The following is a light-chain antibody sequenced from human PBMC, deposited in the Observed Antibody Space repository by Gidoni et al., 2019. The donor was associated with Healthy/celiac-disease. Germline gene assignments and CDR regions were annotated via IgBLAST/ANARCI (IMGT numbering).Light chain of an antibody. J-gene: IGKJ1*01. CDR3: QQYNSYSWT. V-gene: IGKV1-5*03. CDR1: QSISSW. CDR2: KAS. Sequence: IQMTQSPSPLSASVGDRVTITCRASQSISSWLGWYQQKPGKAPKLLIYKASSLESGVPSRFSGSGSGTEFTLTISSLQPEDVATYYCQQYNSYSWTFXXXTKVEIK.